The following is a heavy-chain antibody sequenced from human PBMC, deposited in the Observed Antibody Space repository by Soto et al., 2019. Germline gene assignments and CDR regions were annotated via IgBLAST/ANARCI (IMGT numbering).Heavy chain of an antibody. D-gene: IGHD6-19*01. V-gene: IGHV4-59*11. CDR2: IYYSGST. Sequence: SETLSLTCTVSGCSISSHYWSWIRQPPGKGLEWIGYIYYSGSTNYNPSLKSRLTISVDTSKNEFSLELSSVTAADTAVYYCARGGWSLDYWGQGTLVTVSS. CDR3: ARGGWSLDY. CDR1: GCSISSHY. J-gene: IGHJ4*02.